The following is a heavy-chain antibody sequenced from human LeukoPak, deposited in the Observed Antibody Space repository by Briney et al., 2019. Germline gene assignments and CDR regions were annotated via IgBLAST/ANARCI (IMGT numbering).Heavy chain of an antibody. V-gene: IGHV3-15*01. Sequence: PGGSLRLSCAASGFTFSYAWMNWVRQAPGKGLQWVGRIKARTDGGTTDYAAPVTGRFTISRDDSKNMLYLQMNSLKTDDSGVYYCTTDGLYSIDNWGQGTLVTVSS. J-gene: IGHJ4*02. CDR3: TTDGLYSIDN. CDR2: IKARTDGGTT. CDR1: GFTFSYAW. D-gene: IGHD2-21*01.